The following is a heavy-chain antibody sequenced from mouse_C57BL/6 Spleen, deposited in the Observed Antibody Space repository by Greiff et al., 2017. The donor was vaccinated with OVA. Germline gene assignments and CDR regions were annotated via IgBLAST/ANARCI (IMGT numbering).Heavy chain of an antibody. CDR3: ARGGFSYYGSSYGDY. CDR1: GYTFTDHT. D-gene: IGHD1-1*01. Sequence: QVQLKQSDAELVKPGASVKISCKVSGYTFTDHTIHWMKQRPEQGLEWIGYIYPRDGSTKYNEKFKGKATLTADKSSSTAYMQLNSLTSEDSAVYCCARGGFSYYGSSYGDYWGQGTTLTVSS. V-gene: IGHV1-78*01. CDR2: IYPRDGST. J-gene: IGHJ2*01.